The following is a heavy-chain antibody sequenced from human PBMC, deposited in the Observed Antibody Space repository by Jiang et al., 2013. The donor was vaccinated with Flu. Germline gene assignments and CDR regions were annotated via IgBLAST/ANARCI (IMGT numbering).Heavy chain of an antibody. D-gene: IGHD6-13*01. CDR2: INAGNGNT. Sequence: SGAEVKKPGASVKVSCKASGYTFTSYAMHWVRQAPGQRLEWMGWINAGNGNTKYSQKFQGRVTITRDTSASTAYMELSSLRSEDTAVYYCARDIAAAANWFDPWGQGTLVTSPQ. V-gene: IGHV1-3*01. CDR3: ARDIAAAANWFDP. CDR1: GYTFTSYA. J-gene: IGHJ5*02.